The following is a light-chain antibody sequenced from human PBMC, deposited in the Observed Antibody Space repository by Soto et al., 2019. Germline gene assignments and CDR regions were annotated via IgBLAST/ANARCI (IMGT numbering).Light chain of an antibody. J-gene: IGKJ1*01. CDR2: GAS. CDR1: QSVDSSY. V-gene: IGKV3-20*01. CDR3: QQYGSSLLWT. Sequence: EIVLTQSPDTLSLTPGERATLSCGASQSVDSSYVAWYQQKPGQAPRLLIYGASSRATGIPDRFSGSGSGTDFTLTISRLEPEDFAVYYCQQYGSSLLWTFGQGTKVDIK.